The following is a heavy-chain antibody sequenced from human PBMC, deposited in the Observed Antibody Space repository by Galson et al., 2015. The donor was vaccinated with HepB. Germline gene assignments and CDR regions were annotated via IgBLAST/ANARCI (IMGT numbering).Heavy chain of an antibody. D-gene: IGHD2-15*01. Sequence: SVKVSCKASGYTFSTYSITWVRQAPGQGLEWMGWMSPDNRGTNYARKFQGRVSMTTDTFTSTAYMELRSLRSDDTAVYYCARGGFVGVVGGSLNNWFDPWCQGTMVTVSS. CDR3: ARGGFVGVVGGSLNNWFDP. V-gene: IGHV1-18*01. J-gene: IGHJ5*02. CDR2: MSPDNRGT. CDR1: GYTFSTYS.